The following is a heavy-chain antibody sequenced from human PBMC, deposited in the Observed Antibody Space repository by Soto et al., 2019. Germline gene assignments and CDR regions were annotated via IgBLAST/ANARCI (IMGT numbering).Heavy chain of an antibody. CDR2: IYSGGST. CDR3: AREQGLYDSSGYYHRSDY. J-gene: IGHJ4*02. CDR1: GFTVSSNY. V-gene: IGHV3-53*01. Sequence: PGGSLRLSCAASGFTVSSNYMSWVRQAPGKGLEWVSVIYSGGSTYYADSVKGRFTISRDNSKNTLYLQMNSLRAEDTAVYYCAREQGLYDSSGYYHRSDYWGQGTLVTVSS. D-gene: IGHD3-22*01.